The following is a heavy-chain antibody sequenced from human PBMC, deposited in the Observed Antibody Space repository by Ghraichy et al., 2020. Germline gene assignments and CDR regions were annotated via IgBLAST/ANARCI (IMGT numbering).Heavy chain of an antibody. CDR2: INPSSGFT. CDR1: GYTFTGCS. CDR3: TRGRLQGYFDI. J-gene: IGHJ2*01. Sequence: ASVKVSCKASGYTFTGCSIHWVRQGPGQGLQRMGWINPSSGFTTSAQTFQGRVTMTRDTSINTTYLELRRLRSDDTAIYYCTRGRLQGYFDILGRGALVTVSS. V-gene: IGHV1-2*02.